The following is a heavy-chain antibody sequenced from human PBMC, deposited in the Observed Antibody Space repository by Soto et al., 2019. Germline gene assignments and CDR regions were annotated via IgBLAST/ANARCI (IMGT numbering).Heavy chain of an antibody. D-gene: IGHD3-22*01. CDR1: GGSISSYY. J-gene: IGHJ4*02. CDR3: ARSTYYYDSSGYDLIDY. Sequence: PSETLSLTCTVSGGSISSYYWSWIRQPPGKGLEWIGYIYYSGSTNYNPSLKSRVTISVDTSKNQFSLKLSSVTAADTAVYYCARSTYYYDSSGYDLIDYWGQGTLVTV. CDR2: IYYSGST. V-gene: IGHV4-59*01.